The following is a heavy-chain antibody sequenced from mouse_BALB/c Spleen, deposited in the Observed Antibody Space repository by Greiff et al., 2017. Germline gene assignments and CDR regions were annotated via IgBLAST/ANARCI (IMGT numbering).Heavy chain of an antibody. J-gene: IGHJ4*01. V-gene: IGHV3-2*02. CDR2: ISYSGST. CDR3: ARSRYGYAMDY. Sequence: EVKVEESGPGLVKPSQSLSLTCTVTGYSITSDYAWNWIRQFPGNKLEWMGYISYSGSTSYNPSLKSRISITRDTSKNQFFLQLNSVTTEDTATYYCARSRYGYAMDYWGQGTSVTVSS. D-gene: IGHD2-14*01. CDR1: GYSITSDYA.